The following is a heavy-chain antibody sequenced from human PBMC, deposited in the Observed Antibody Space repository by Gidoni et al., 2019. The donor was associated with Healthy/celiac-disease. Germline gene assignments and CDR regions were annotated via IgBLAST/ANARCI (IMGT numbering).Heavy chain of an antibody. V-gene: IGHV3-33*01. J-gene: IGHJ5*02. CDR1: GFTFSSYG. D-gene: IGHD6-19*01. CDR3: ARAIGLVIYNWFDP. Sequence: QVQLVESGGGVVQPGRSLRLSCAASGFTFSSYGIHWVRQAPGKGLEWVAVIWYDGSEKYYADSVKGRFTISRDNSKNTLYLQMNSLRAEDTAVYYCARAIGLVIYNWFDPWGQGTLVTVSS. CDR2: IWYDGSEK.